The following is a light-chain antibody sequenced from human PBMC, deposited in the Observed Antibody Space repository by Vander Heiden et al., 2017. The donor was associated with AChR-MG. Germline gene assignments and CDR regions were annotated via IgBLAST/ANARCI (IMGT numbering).Light chain of an antibody. V-gene: IGKV3-15*01. J-gene: IGKJ1*01. CDR2: GAS. Sequence: EILMTPSPATLSVSRGEGAPLSCTARRSVNSNLAWYQQKPGQAPRLLIYGASTRATGIPARFSGSGSGTEFTLTISSLQSEDFAVYYCQQYNNWPRTFGQGTKVEIK. CDR3: QQYNNWPRT. CDR1: RSVNSN.